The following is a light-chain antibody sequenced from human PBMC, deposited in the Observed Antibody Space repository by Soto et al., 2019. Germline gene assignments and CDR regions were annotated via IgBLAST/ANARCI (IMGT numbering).Light chain of an antibody. CDR1: SSDVGGYNY. CDR2: DVS. J-gene: IGLJ2*01. Sequence: QSALTQPASVSGSPGQSITISCTGTSSDVGGYNYVSWYQQHPGKAPKLMIYDVSNRPSGVSNRFSGSKSGNTASLTTSGLQAEDEADYYCSSYTSSSTSRVFGGGTK. V-gene: IGLV2-14*01. CDR3: SSYTSSSTSRV.